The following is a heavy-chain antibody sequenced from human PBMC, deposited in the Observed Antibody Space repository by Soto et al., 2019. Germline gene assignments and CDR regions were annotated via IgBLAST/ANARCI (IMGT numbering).Heavy chain of an antibody. V-gene: IGHV4-34*01. Sequence: SETLSLTCAVYGESFSDYYWSWIRQPPGKGLEWIGEINHSGSTNYNPSLKSRVTISVDTSKNQFSLKLSSVTAADTAVYYCARTGSYGNYYGSGSYYKKPYYFDYWGQGTLVTV. D-gene: IGHD3-10*01. CDR1: GESFSDYY. CDR2: INHSGST. J-gene: IGHJ4*02. CDR3: ARTGSYGNYYGSGSYYKKPYYFDY.